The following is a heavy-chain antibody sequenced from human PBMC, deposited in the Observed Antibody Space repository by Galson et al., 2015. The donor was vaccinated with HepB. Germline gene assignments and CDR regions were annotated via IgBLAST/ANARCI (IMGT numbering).Heavy chain of an antibody. V-gene: IGHV3-9*01. CDR2: ISWNSGSI. J-gene: IGHJ4*02. CDR3: ARGAGGRVGYFDY. D-gene: IGHD2-15*01. CDR1: GFTFDDYA. Sequence: SLRLSCAASGFTFDDYAMHWVRQAPGKGLEWVSGISWNSGSIGYADSVKGRFTISRDNSKNTLYLQMNSLRAEDTAVYYCARGAGGRVGYFDYWGQGTLVTVSS.